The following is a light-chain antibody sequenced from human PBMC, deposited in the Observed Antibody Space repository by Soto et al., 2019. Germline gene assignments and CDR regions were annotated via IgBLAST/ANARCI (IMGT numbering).Light chain of an antibody. V-gene: IGKV3-20*01. J-gene: IGKJ1*01. CDR2: AAS. Sequence: EIVMTQSPSTLSVSPGERATLSCRASQSISSNLAWYQQKPGQAPRLLIYAASSRAAGFPDRFSGSGSETDFTLTISRLEPEDFAVFYCQQYGSSPRTFGQGTKVDIK. CDR1: QSISSN. CDR3: QQYGSSPRT.